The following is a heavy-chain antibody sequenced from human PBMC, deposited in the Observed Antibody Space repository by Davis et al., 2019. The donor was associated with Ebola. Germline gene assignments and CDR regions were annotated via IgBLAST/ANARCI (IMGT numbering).Heavy chain of an antibody. D-gene: IGHD3-10*01. V-gene: IGHV1-18*04. CDR2: INPHNGNT. Sequence: ASVKVSCKASGYTFTNYGITWVRQAPGQGLEWMGWINPHNGNTNYAQNVQGRVIMTSDTATSTVYMELSSLRFEDTAVYYCVRDFPEVGGGWGQGTLVTVSS. CDR3: VRDFPEVGGG. J-gene: IGHJ4*02. CDR1: GYTFTNYG.